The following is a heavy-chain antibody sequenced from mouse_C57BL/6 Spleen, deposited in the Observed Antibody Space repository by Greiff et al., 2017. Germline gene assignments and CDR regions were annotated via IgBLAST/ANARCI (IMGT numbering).Heavy chain of an antibody. CDR3: TSGYDVGY. D-gene: IGHD2-2*01. Sequence: VQLQESGAELVRPGASVTLSCKASGYTFTDYEMHWVKQTPVHGLEWIGAIDPETGGTAYNQKFKGKAILTADKSSSTAYMELRSLTSEDSAVYYCTSGYDVGYWGQGTTLTVSS. J-gene: IGHJ2*01. CDR1: GYTFTDYE. V-gene: IGHV1-15*01. CDR2: IDPETGGT.